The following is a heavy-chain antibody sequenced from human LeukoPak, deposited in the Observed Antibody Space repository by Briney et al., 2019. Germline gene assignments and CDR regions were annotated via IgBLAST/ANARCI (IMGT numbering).Heavy chain of an antibody. CDR3: ARRLGSSIYWYFDL. Sequence: SETLSLTCAVYGGSFRGYYWSGIRQPPGKGVEWIGEINHSGSTNYNPSLKRRVTISVDTSKNQFSLKLRSVTAADTAVYYCARRLGSSIYWYFDLWGRGTLVTVSS. CDR1: GGSFRGYY. V-gene: IGHV4-34*01. CDR2: INHSGST. D-gene: IGHD1-26*01. J-gene: IGHJ2*01.